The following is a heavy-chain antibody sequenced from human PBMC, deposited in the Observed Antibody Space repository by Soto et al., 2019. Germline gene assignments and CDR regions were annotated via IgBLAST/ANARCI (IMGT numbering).Heavy chain of an antibody. J-gene: IGHJ6*02. V-gene: IGHV1-2*02. CDR1: GYTFTGYY. D-gene: IGHD3-3*02. CDR3: ATDRDRPQLGGNYYYILDV. Sequence: ASVKVSCKASGYTFTGYYMHWVRQAPGQGLEWMGWINPNSGGTNYAQKFQGRVTVTADESTSTAYMELSGLRSDDTAVYYCATDRDRPQLGGNYYYILDVWGQGTTVTVSS. CDR2: INPNSGGT.